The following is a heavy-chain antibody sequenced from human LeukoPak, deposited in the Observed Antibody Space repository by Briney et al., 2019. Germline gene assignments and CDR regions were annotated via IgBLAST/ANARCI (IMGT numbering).Heavy chain of an antibody. J-gene: IGHJ4*02. V-gene: IGHV3-21*01. CDR3: WYYYDSSGYYDFDY. CDR2: ISSSSSYI. Sequence: GGSLRLSCAASGFTFSSYSMNWVRQAPGKGLEWVSSISSSSSYIYYADSVKGRFTISRDNAKNSLCLQMNSLRAEDTAVYYCWYYYDSSGYYDFDYWGQGTLVTVSS. CDR1: GFTFSSYS. D-gene: IGHD3-22*01.